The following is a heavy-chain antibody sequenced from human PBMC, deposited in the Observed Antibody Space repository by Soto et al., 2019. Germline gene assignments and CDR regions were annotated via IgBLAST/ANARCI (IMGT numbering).Heavy chain of an antibody. CDR2: INAGNGNT. CDR3: ARDVRRAAAAGTFDY. Sequence: SVKVSCKASGYTFTSYAMHWVRQAPGQRLEWMGWINAGNGNTKYSQKFQGRVTITRDTSASTAYMELSSLRSEDTAVYYCARDVRRAAAAGTFDYWGQGTLVTVSS. J-gene: IGHJ4*02. V-gene: IGHV1-3*01. CDR1: GYTFTSYA. D-gene: IGHD6-13*01.